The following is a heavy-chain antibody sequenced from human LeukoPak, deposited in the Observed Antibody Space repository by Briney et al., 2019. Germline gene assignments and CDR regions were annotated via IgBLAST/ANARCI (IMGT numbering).Heavy chain of an antibody. J-gene: IGHJ4*02. CDR2: IAYDESNK. V-gene: IGHV3-30-3*01. CDR3: AKDGYYYGSGSDGYFDY. D-gene: IGHD3-10*01. CDR1: GFTFSSYA. Sequence: GRSLRLSCAASGFTFSSYAMHWVRQAPGKGLEWVAVIAYDESNKYYADSVKGRFTISRDNSKNTLYLQMNSLRAEDTAVYYCAKDGYYYGSGSDGYFDYWGQGTLVTVSS.